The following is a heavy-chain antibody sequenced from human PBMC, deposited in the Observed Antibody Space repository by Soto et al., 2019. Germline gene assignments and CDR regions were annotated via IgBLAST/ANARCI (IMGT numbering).Heavy chain of an antibody. Sequence: EESLKISCKGSGDSFAGYWITWVRQKPWKGLEWMGRIDPSDSQTYYSPSFRGHVTISVTKSITTVFLQWSSLRASDTAMYYCARQIYDSDTGPNFQYYFDSWGQGTPVTVSS. CDR2: IDPSDSQT. V-gene: IGHV5-10-1*01. CDR3: ARQIYDSDTGPNFQYYFDS. CDR1: GDSFAGYW. J-gene: IGHJ4*02. D-gene: IGHD3-22*01.